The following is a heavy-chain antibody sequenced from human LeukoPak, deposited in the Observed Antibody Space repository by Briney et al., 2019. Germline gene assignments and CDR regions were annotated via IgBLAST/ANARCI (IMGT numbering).Heavy chain of an antibody. CDR3: ARHGRWELRYYFDY. V-gene: IGHV4-39*01. CDR2: IYYSGST. CDR1: GGSISSSSYY. J-gene: IGHJ4*02. Sequence: PSETLSLTCTVSGGSISSSSYYWGWIRQPPGKGLEWIGSIYYSGSTYYNPSPKSRVTISVDTSKNQFSLKLSSVTAADTAVYYCARHGRWELRYYFDYWGQGTLVTVSS. D-gene: IGHD1-26*01.